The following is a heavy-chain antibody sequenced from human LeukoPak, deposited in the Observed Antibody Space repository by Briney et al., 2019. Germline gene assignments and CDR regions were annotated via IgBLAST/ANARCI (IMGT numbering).Heavy chain of an antibody. D-gene: IGHD2-2*01. CDR3: ARDLVVPAAISRYYYYGMDV. J-gene: IGHJ6*02. Sequence: GGSLRLSCAASGFTFSSYSMNWVRQAPGKGLEWVANIKQDGSEKYYVDSVKGRFTISRDNAKNSLYLQMNSLRAEDTAVYYCARDLVVPAAISRYYYYGMDVWGQGTTVTVSS. CDR1: GFTFSSYS. CDR2: IKQDGSEK. V-gene: IGHV3-7*01.